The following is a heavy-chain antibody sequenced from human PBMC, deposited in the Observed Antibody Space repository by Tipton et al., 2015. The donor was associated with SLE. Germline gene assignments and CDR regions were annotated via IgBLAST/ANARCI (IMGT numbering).Heavy chain of an antibody. CDR3: ARGDSYYDILTGAFDI. V-gene: IGHV4-30-4*08. CDR2: IYYSGST. CDR1: GGSISSSSYY. Sequence: TLSLTCTVSGGSISSSSYYWGWIRQPPGKGLEWIGYIYYSGSTYYNPSLKSRVTVSVDTSKNQFSLKLSSVTAADTAVYYCARGDSYYDILTGAFDIWGQGTMVTVSS. D-gene: IGHD3-9*01. J-gene: IGHJ3*02.